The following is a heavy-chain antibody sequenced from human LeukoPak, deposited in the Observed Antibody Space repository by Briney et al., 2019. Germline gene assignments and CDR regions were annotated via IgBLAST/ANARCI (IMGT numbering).Heavy chain of an antibody. CDR2: LTDDIT. CDR1: GLSVSKNI. CDR3: ARNGITRFALDV. Sequence: GGSLRLSCAASGLSVSKNIMTCVRLVPGKGLEWVSALTDDITYYAESVKGRFTISRDISKNTLHLQMNSLRVEDTAVYFCARNGITRFALDVCGQGTSVTVSS. J-gene: IGHJ6*02. V-gene: IGHV3-53*01. D-gene: IGHD3-9*01.